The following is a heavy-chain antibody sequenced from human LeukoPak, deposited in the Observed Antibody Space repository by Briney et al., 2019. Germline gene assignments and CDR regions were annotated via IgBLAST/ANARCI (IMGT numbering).Heavy chain of an antibody. V-gene: IGHV3-30*02. J-gene: IGHJ1*01. CDR3: AKGYAEYFQH. Sequence: GGSLRLSCAASGFTFSSYGMHWVRQAPGKGLEWVTFIRYDGSNKYYADSVKGRFTISRDNSKNTLYLQMNSLRAEDTAVYYCAKGYAEYFQHWGQGTLVTVSS. D-gene: IGHD1-1*01. CDR2: IRYDGSNK. CDR1: GFTFSSYG.